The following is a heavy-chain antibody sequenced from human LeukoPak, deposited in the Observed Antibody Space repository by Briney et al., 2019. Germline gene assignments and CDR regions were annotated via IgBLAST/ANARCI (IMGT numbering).Heavy chain of an antibody. V-gene: IGHV4-34*01. CDR2: INHSGST. Sequence: SETLSLTCAVYGGSFSGYYWSWIRQPPGKGLEWIGEINHSGSTNYNPSLKSRVTISVDTPKNQFSLKLSSVTAVDTAVYYCARVTLTFSDAFDIWGQGTMVTVSS. D-gene: IGHD3-3*02. CDR3: ARVTLTFSDAFDI. J-gene: IGHJ3*02. CDR1: GGSFSGYY.